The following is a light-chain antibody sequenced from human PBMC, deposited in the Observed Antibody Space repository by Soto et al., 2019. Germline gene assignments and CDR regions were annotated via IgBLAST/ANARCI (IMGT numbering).Light chain of an antibody. CDR2: AAS. CDR3: QQYNNWPRT. Sequence: EVVMTQSPATLSVSPGERATLSCRASQSVSSSLAWYQQKAGQAPRLLIYAASTRATGIPARFSGSGSGTEFTLTISSLQSEDFAVYYCQQYNNWPRTFGQGTKVDIK. J-gene: IGKJ1*01. CDR1: QSVSSS. V-gene: IGKV3-15*01.